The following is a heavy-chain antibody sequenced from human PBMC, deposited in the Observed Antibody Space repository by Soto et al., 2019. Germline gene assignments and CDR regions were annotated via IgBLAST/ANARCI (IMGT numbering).Heavy chain of an antibody. V-gene: IGHV4-59*01. CDR1: GGSINNYY. CDR3: AKEGGIAVPDTWDDAFDI. CDR2: IHYSGST. J-gene: IGHJ3*02. Sequence: SETLSLTCTVSGGSINNYYWSWIRQPPGKGLEWIGYIHYSGSTNYNPSLKSRATISVDTSKNQFSLKLNSVIAADTAVYYCAKEGGIAVPDTWDDAFDIWGQGTMVTVSS. D-gene: IGHD6-19*01.